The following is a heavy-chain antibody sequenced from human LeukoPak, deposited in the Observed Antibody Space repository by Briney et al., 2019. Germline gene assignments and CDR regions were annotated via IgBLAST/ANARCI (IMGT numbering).Heavy chain of an antibody. CDR3: ARDYFETSGSVYHFYGLDV. CDR2: MNPNSGKT. D-gene: IGHD3-22*01. V-gene: IGHV1-8*01. CDR1: GYTFTSYD. J-gene: IGHJ6*02. Sequence: ASVRVSCKASGYTFTSYDINWVRQATGQGLEWMGWMNPNSGKTGYAQSFQGRVTMTRDTSTDTASMELNSLRSEDTAVYYCARDYFETSGSVYHFYGLDVWGLGTTVTVSS.